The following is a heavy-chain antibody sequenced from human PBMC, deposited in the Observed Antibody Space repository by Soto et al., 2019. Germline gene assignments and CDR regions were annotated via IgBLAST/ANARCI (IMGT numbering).Heavy chain of an antibody. J-gene: IGHJ4*02. CDR1: GGTFSRYA. V-gene: IGHV1-69*13. D-gene: IGHD3-22*01. CDR2: IIPIFGTA. Sequence: SVKVSCKASGGTFSRYAISWVRQAPGQGLECMGGIIPIFGTANYAQKFQGRVTITADESTSTAYMELSSLRSEGTAVYYCARGPDYDDSSGKVFDYGGQVXLVTV. CDR3: ARGPDYDDSSGKVFDY.